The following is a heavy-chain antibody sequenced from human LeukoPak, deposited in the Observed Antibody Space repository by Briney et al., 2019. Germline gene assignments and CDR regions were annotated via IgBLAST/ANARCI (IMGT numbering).Heavy chain of an antibody. CDR1: GYTFTSYD. CDR2: MNPNRGNT. CDR3: ARGSLYYDFWSGYYNGHNWFDP. Sequence: ASVKVPCKASGYTFTSYDINWVRQATGQGLEWMGWMNPNRGNTGYAQKFQGRVTMTRNTSISTAYMELSSLRSEDTAVYYCARGSLYYDFWSGYYNGHNWFDPWGQGTLVTVSS. V-gene: IGHV1-8*01. D-gene: IGHD3-3*01. J-gene: IGHJ5*02.